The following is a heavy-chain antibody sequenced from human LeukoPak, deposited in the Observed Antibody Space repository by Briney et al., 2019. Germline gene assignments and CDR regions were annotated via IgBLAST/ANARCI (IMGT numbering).Heavy chain of an antibody. Sequence: GCSLRLSCAVSGFTFNYYGMNWVRQAPGKGLEWVSYISSTSSTVNYAASVKGRFTISRDNSRNTLYLQMNSLRVEDTALYYCARDGDTVLTRGYYYYMDVWGKGTTVTVSS. V-gene: IGHV3-48*01. D-gene: IGHD4-23*01. CDR3: ARDGDTVLTRGYYYYMDV. J-gene: IGHJ6*03. CDR2: ISSTSSTV. CDR1: GFTFNYYG.